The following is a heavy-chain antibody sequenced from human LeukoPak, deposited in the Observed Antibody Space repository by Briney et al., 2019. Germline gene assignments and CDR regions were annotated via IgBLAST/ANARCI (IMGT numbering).Heavy chain of an antibody. CDR3: ATAGAYSGYDVYYYYGMDV. CDR1: GYTLTELS. D-gene: IGHD5-12*01. V-gene: IGHV1-24*01. J-gene: IGHJ6*02. CDR2: FDPEDGET. Sequence: ASVKVSCKVSGYTLTELSMHWVRQAPAKGLEWMGGFDPEDGETIYAQKFQGRVTMTEDTSTDTAYMELSSLRSEDTAVYYCATAGAYSGYDVYYYYGMDVWGQGTTVTVSS.